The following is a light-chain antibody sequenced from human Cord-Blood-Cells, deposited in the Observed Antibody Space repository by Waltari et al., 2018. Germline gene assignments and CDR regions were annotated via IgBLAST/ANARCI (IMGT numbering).Light chain of an antibody. V-gene: IGKV3-11*01. CDR2: DAP. CDR1: QSVSSY. J-gene: IGKJ5*01. CDR3: QQRSNWLT. Sequence: IVLTQSPATLSLSPGATATLSCRASQSVSSYLAWYQQKPGQAPRLLIYDAPNRATGIPARFSGSGSGTDFTLTISSLEPEDFAVYYCQQRSNWLTFGQGTRLEIK.